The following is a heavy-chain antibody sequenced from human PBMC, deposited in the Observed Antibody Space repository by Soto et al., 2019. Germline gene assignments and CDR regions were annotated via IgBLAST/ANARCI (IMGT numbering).Heavy chain of an antibody. CDR1: GFPFSSYG. D-gene: IGHD3-22*01. CDR3: ARDDDSSGYAPPTDY. CDR2: IWYDGSNK. Sequence: QVQLVESGGGVVQPGRSLRLSCAASGFPFSSYGMHWVRQAPGKGLEWVAVIWYDGSNKYYADSVKGRFTISRDNSKNTRYLQMNSLRAEDTAVYYCARDDDSSGYAPPTDYWGQGTLVTVSS. V-gene: IGHV3-33*01. J-gene: IGHJ4*02.